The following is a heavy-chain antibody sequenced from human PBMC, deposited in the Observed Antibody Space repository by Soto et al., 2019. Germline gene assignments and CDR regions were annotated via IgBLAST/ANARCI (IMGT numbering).Heavy chain of an antibody. D-gene: IGHD6-19*01. CDR2: ISYDGSNK. CDR1: GFTFSSYG. V-gene: IGHV3-30*18. Sequence: PGGSLRLSCAASGFTFSSYGMHWVRQAPGKGLEWVAVISYDGSNKYYADSVKGRFTISRDNSKNTLYLQMNGLRAEDTAVYYCAKAGGIAVAGTKGYYYYYMDVWGKGTTVTVSS. J-gene: IGHJ6*03. CDR3: AKAGGIAVAGTKGYYYYYMDV.